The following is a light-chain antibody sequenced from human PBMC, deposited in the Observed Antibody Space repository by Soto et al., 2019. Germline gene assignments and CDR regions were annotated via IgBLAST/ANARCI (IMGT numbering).Light chain of an antibody. CDR1: QSVSSN. CDR3: QQYNNWPPLT. J-gene: IGKJ4*01. Sequence: EIVMTQSPATLSVSPGERATISCRASQSVSSNLAWNQQKPDQAPRLLIYGASTRATGIPARFSGSGSGTEFTLSISSLQSEDFAVYYCQQYNNWPPLTFGGGTKVEIK. V-gene: IGKV3-15*01. CDR2: GAS.